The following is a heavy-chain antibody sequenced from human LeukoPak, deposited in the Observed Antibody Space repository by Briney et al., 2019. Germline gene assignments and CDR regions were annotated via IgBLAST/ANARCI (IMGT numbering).Heavy chain of an antibody. D-gene: IGHD6-13*01. Sequence: PGGSLRLSCAASGFTFDDYAMHWVRQAPGKGLEWVGFIRSKTYGGTTGYAASVKDTFTISRDDSKSVVYLQMNSLKTEDTAFYYCTRGVGQQLIPPDYWGQGTLVTVSS. CDR3: TRGVGQQLIPPDY. V-gene: IGHV3-49*04. J-gene: IGHJ4*02. CDR1: GFTFDDYA. CDR2: IRSKTYGGTT.